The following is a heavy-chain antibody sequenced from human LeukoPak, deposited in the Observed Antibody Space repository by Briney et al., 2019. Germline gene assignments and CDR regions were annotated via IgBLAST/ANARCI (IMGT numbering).Heavy chain of an antibody. D-gene: IGHD2-2*02. CDR2: ISAYNGNT. V-gene: IGHV1-18*01. CDR1: GYTFSSYG. Sequence: ASVKVSCKASGYTFSSYGISWVRQAPGQGLEWMAWISAYNGNTIYAQKLQGRVTMTTDTSTSTAYMELRSLRSDDTAVYYCARDGDHCSSTSCYSWFDPWGQGTLVTVSS. CDR3: ARDGDHCSSTSCYSWFDP. J-gene: IGHJ5*02.